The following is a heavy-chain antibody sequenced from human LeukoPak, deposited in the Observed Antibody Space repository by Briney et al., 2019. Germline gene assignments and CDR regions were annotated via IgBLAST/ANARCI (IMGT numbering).Heavy chain of an antibody. D-gene: IGHD5-12*01. J-gene: IGHJ3*02. CDR2: ISSSSSYI. CDR1: GFTFSSYS. CDR3: ARVRTIQRGYSGPGAFDI. Sequence: GGSLRLSCAASGFTFSSYSMNWVRQAPGKGLEWVSSISSSSSYIYYADSVKGRFTISRDNAKNSLYLQMNSLRAEDTAVYYCARVRTIQRGYSGPGAFDIWGQGTMVTVSS. V-gene: IGHV3-21*01.